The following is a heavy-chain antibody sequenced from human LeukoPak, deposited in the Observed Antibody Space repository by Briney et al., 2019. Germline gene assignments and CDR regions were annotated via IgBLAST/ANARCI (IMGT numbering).Heavy chain of an antibody. CDR3: ARGQRRDSSGYWNY. D-gene: IGHD3-22*01. CDR2: IKQDGSEK. V-gene: IGHV3-7*01. Sequence: GGSLRLSCAVSGFTFSSYWMSWVRQAPGKGLEWVANIKQDGSEKYYVDSVKGRFTISRDNAKNSLYLQMNSLRAEDTAVYYCARGQRRDSSGYWNYWGQGTLVTVSS. J-gene: IGHJ4*02. CDR1: GFTFSSYW.